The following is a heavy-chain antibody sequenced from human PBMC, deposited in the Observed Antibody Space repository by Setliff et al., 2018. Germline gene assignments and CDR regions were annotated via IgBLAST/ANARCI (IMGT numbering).Heavy chain of an antibody. CDR1: GGSISSGDYY. V-gene: IGHV4-30-4*08. D-gene: IGHD3-22*01. CDR3: ARESRYYYDNLGTLDY. CDR2: IYSSGST. J-gene: IGHJ4*02. Sequence: SETLSLTCTVSGGSISSGDYYWSWIRQPPGKGLEWVGHIYSSGSTYYNPSLKSRVSISVDTSKNQFSLKLSSVTAADTAVYYCARESRYYYDNLGTLDYWGQGTLVTV.